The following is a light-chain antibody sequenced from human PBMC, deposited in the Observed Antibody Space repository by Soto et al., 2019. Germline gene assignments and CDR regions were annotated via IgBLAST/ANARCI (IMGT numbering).Light chain of an antibody. J-gene: IGKJ5*01. CDR1: EDISTW. CDR2: AAS. Sequence: DIQMTQSPSSVSASVGDRVTITCRSSEDISTWLAWYQQKPGKAPKLXXYAASSLQSGVPSRFSGSGSGTDLTLTISSLQPEDFATYACQHADSFPLITFGQGTRLEIK. CDR3: QHADSFPLIT. V-gene: IGKV1-12*01.